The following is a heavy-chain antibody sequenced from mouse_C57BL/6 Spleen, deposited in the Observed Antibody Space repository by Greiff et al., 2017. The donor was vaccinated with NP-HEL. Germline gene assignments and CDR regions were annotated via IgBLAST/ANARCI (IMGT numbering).Heavy chain of an antibody. Sequence: EVKLVESGAELVRPGASVKLSCTASGFNIKDDYMHWVKQRPEQGLEWIGWIDPENGDTEYASKFQGKATITADTSSNTAYLQLSSLTSEDTAVYYCTPEVYYAMDYWGQGTSVTVSS. CDR3: TPEVYYAMDY. V-gene: IGHV14-4*01. CDR1: GFNIKDDY. CDR2: IDPENGDT. J-gene: IGHJ4*01.